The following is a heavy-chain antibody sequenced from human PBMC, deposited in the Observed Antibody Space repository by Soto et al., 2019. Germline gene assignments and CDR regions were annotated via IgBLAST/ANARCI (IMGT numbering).Heavy chain of an antibody. V-gene: IGHV1-46*01. J-gene: IGHJ4*02. Sequence: ASVKVSCKASGYTFTSYGISWVRQAPGQGLEWMGIINPSGGSTSYAQKFQGRVTMTRDTSTSTVYMELSSLRSEDTAVYYCARDGPYYYDSSGYQSLVPFDYWGQGTLVTVSS. CDR2: INPSGGST. CDR1: GYTFTSYG. CDR3: ARDGPYYYDSSGYQSLVPFDY. D-gene: IGHD3-22*01.